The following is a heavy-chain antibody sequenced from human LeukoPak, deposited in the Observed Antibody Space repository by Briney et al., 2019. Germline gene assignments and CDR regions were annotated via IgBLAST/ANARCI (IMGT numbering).Heavy chain of an antibody. D-gene: IGHD4-23*01. CDR3: ARDETYGGNSGELHY. CDR1: GGSISSYY. J-gene: IGHJ4*02. Sequence: SETLSLTCTVSGGSISSYYWSWIRQPAGKGLEWIGRIYTSGSTNYNPSLQSRVTMSVDTSKNQFSLKLSSVTAADTAVYYCARDETYGGNSGELHYWGQGTLVTVSS. CDR2: IYTSGST. V-gene: IGHV4-4*07.